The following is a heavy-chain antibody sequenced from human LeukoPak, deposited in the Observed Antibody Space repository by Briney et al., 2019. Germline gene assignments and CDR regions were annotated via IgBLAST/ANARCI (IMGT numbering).Heavy chain of an antibody. CDR1: GGSFSGYY. V-gene: IGHV4-34*01. Sequence: PSETLSLTCAVYGGSFSGYYWSWIRQPPGKGLEWIGEINHSGSTNYNPSLKSRVTISVDTSKNQFSLKLSSVTAADTAVYYCARRWIVGATFDYWGQGTLVTVSS. J-gene: IGHJ4*02. CDR2: INHSGST. D-gene: IGHD1-26*01. CDR3: ARRWIVGATFDY.